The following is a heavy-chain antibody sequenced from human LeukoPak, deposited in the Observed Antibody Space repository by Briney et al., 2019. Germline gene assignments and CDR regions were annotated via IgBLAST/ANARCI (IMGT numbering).Heavy chain of an antibody. CDR3: AKVERTVSGTDY. Sequence: GGSLRLSCAASGFTFSSYAMNWVRQAPGKGLEWVSTVTGNGGNTYYADSVKGRFTIPRDNSKNTVYLQMNSLRAEDTAVYYCAKVERTVSGTDYWGLGTLVTVSS. D-gene: IGHD3/OR15-3a*01. J-gene: IGHJ4*02. V-gene: IGHV3-23*01. CDR2: VTGNGGNT. CDR1: GFTFSSYA.